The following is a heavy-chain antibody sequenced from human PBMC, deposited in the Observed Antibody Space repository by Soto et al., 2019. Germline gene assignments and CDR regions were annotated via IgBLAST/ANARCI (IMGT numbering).Heavy chain of an antibody. J-gene: IGHJ4*02. CDR1: GGSISSYY. CDR3: ARVTYSLWREGHYYFDY. CDR2: IYYSGST. Sequence: TSETLSLTCTVSGGSISSYYWSWIRQPPGKGLEWIGYIYYSGSTNYNPSLKSRVTISVDTSKNQFSLKLSSVTAADTAVYYCARVTYSLWREGHYYFDYWGQGTLVTVSS. D-gene: IGHD3-3*01. V-gene: IGHV4-59*01.